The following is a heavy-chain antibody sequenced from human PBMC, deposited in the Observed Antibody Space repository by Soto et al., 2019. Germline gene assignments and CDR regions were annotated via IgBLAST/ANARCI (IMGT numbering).Heavy chain of an antibody. D-gene: IGHD3-3*01. CDR1: GDSVTSGSIY. Sequence: QVQLQESGPGLVKPSETLSLTCTVSGDSVTSGSIYWSWIRQPPGKGLEWIGYVHYTGSTNYNPSLQSRVAISVDTSKTHFSLPLSSVTAADTAVYYCARDRGNFGVVLADFYQYGMDVWGQGTTVTVSS. CDR3: ARDRGNFGVVLADFYQYGMDV. V-gene: IGHV4-61*03. CDR2: VHYTGST. J-gene: IGHJ6*02.